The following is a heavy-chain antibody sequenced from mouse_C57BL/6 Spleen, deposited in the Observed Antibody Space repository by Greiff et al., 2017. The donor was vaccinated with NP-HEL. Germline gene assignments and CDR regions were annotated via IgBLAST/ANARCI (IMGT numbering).Heavy chain of an antibody. CDR1: GYTFTSYW. J-gene: IGHJ4*01. CDR3: ARAYGSRYAMDY. V-gene: IGHV1-52*01. D-gene: IGHD1-1*01. CDR2: IDPSDSET. Sequence: QVQLQQPGAELVRPGSSVKLSCKASGYTFTSYWMHWVKQRPIQGLEWIGNIDPSDSETHCNQKFKDKATLTVDKSSSTAYMQLSSLTSEDSAVYYCARAYGSRYAMDYWGQGTSVTVSS.